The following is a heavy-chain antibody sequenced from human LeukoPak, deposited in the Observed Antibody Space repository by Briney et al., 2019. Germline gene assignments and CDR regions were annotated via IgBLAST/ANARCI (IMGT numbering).Heavy chain of an antibody. J-gene: IGHJ6*03. D-gene: IGHD3-3*01. CDR1: GSTFSSYA. Sequence: SVKVSCKASGSTFSSYAISWVRQAPGQGLEWMGGIIPIFGTANYAQKFQGRVTITADKSTSTTYMDLSSLRSEDTAVYYCARAPAYYDFWSGGNYYYMDVWGKGTTVTVSS. CDR3: ARAPAYYDFWSGGNYYYMDV. V-gene: IGHV1-69*06. CDR2: IIPIFGTA.